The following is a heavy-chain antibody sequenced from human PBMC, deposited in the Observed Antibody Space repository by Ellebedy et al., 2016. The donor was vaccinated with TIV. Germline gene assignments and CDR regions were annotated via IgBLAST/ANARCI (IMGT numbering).Heavy chain of an antibody. V-gene: IGHV4-34*01. CDR3: ARGVRYYDYVWGSYRYSEKDAFDI. J-gene: IGHJ3*02. CDR2: INHSGST. D-gene: IGHD3-16*02. Sequence: SETLSLTCTVSGGSISSYYWSWIRQPPGKGLEWIGEINHSGSTNYNPSLKSRVTISVDTSKNQFSLKLSSVTAADTAVYYCARGVRYYDYVWGSYRYSEKDAFDIWGQGTMVTVSS. CDR1: GGSISSYY.